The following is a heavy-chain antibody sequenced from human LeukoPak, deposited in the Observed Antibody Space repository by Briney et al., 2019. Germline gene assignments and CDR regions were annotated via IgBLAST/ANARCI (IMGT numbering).Heavy chain of an antibody. D-gene: IGHD6-19*01. CDR1: GGSFGGYY. CDR2: INHSGST. V-gene: IGHV4-34*01. J-gene: IGHJ5*02. Sequence: PSETLSLTCAVYGGSFGGYYWSWIRQPPGKGLEWIGEINHSGSTNYNPSLKSRVTISVDTSKNQFSLKLSSVTAADTAVYYCARLKRRSSGRGWFDPWGQGTLVTVSS. CDR3: ARLKRRSSGRGWFDP.